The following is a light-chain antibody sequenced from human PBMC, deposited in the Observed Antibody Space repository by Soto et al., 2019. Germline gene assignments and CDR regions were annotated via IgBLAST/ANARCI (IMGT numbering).Light chain of an antibody. Sequence: DIQMTQSPSTLSGSVGDRVTITCRTSQTISSWLAWYQQKPGKAPKLLIYKASTLNSGVPSRFSGSGSGTEFTLTISSLQPDDFATYYCQQYNSYPWTFGQGTKVDIK. V-gene: IGKV1-5*03. CDR3: QQYNSYPWT. J-gene: IGKJ1*01. CDR2: KAS. CDR1: QTISSW.